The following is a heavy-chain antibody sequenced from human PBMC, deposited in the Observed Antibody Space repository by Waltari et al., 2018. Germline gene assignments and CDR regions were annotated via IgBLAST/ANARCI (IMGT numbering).Heavy chain of an antibody. CDR1: GGSFSGYY. CDR3: ARMRRYCSSTSCYWFYYGMDV. J-gene: IGHJ6*02. V-gene: IGHV4-34*01. Sequence: QVQLQQWGAGLLKPSETLSLPCAVSGGSFSGYYWSWIRQPQWTGLEWNGELNHSGSTNDNPSLKSRVTISVDTSKNQFSLKLSSVTAADTAVYYCARMRRYCSSTSCYWFYYGMDVWGQGTTVTVSS. CDR2: LNHSGST. D-gene: IGHD2-2*01.